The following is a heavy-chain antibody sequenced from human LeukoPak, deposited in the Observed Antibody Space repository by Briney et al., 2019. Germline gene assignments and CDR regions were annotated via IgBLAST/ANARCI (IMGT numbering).Heavy chain of an antibody. CDR3: ARGPTRGYSYGYGVDY. V-gene: IGHV4-38-2*02. CDR1: GYSISNGYY. Sequence: PSETLSLTCSVSGYSISNGYYWGWIRQPPGKGLEWIGSIYQSGSTFYNPSLKSRVTISVDTSKNQFSLKLSSVTAADTAVYYCARGPTRGYSYGYGVDYWGQGTLVTVSS. J-gene: IGHJ4*02. D-gene: IGHD5-18*01. CDR2: IYQSGST.